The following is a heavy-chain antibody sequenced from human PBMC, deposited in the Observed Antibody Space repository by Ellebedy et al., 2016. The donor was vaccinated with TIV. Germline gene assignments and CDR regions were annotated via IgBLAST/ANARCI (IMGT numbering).Heavy chain of an antibody. CDR1: GFIFNSYG. CDR3: ARWWGSYYQTYYFDS. D-gene: IGHD3-10*01. V-gene: IGHV3-33*01. J-gene: IGHJ4*02. Sequence: PGGSLRLSCAASGFIFNSYGLHWVRQTPGKGLEWVAVIWFDGSYEYYADSVKGRFTISRDNSMDTVFLQMDSLRADDTALYYCARWWGSYYQTYYFDSWGQGTLVTVSS. CDR2: IWFDGSYE.